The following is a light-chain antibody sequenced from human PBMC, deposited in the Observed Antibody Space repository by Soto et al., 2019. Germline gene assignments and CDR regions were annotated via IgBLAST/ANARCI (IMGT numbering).Light chain of an antibody. J-gene: IGKJ4*01. CDR3: QQYRSSLT. V-gene: IGKV3-20*01. CDR1: QSVSSY. Sequence: EIVLTQSPGTLSLSSGERATLSCRASQSVSSYLAWYQQKPGQAPRLLIQGASIRPTGIPDRISGSGSGTDFTLTISRLEPEDFAVYYCQQYRSSLTFGGGTKVEI. CDR2: GAS.